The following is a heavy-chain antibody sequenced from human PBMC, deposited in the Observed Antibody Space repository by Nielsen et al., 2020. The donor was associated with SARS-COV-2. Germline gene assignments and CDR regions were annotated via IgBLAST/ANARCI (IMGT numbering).Heavy chain of an antibody. CDR3: AKGTIYGSGSYGY. CDR1: GFTFDDYA. V-gene: IGHV3-9*01. CDR2: ISWNSGSI. D-gene: IGHD3-10*01. Sequence: SLKISCAASGFTFDDYAMHWVRQAPGKGLEWVSGISWNSGSIGYADSVKGRFTISRDNAKNSLYLQMNSLRAEDTALYYCAKGTIYGSGSYGYWGQGTLVTVSS. J-gene: IGHJ4*02.